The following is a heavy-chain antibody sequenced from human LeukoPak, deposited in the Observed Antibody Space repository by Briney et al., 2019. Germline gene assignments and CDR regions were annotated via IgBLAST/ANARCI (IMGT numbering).Heavy chain of an antibody. Sequence: GGSLRLSCAASGFTFSSYAMNWVRQAPGKGLEWVSSISSSSSYIYYADSVKGRSTIFRDNAKNTLYLQMNSLRAEDTAVYYCVRDLGGRSGHWGQGTLVTVSS. CDR3: VRDLGGRSGH. CDR2: ISSSSSYI. D-gene: IGHD1-26*01. V-gene: IGHV3-21*01. CDR1: GFTFSSYA. J-gene: IGHJ4*02.